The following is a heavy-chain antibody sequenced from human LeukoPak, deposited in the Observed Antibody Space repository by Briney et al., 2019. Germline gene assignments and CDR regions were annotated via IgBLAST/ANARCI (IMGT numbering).Heavy chain of an antibody. Sequence: GGSLRLSCTASGFTFGDYAMSWVRQAPGKGLEWVGFIRSKAYGGTTEYAASVKGRFTISRDDSKSIAYLQMNSLKTEDTAVYYCTRDPSGYSYSYYYYYYYMDVWGKGTTVTVSS. V-gene: IGHV3-49*04. D-gene: IGHD5-18*01. J-gene: IGHJ6*03. CDR3: TRDPSGYSYSYYYYYYYMDV. CDR2: IRSKAYGGTT. CDR1: GFTFGDYA.